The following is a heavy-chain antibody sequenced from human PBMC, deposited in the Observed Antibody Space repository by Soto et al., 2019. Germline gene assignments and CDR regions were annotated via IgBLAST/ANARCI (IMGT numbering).Heavy chain of an antibody. CDR1: GFTFSSYA. CDR3: AKVLTAGGLDY. CDR2: ISGSGGST. D-gene: IGHD6-13*01. Sequence: GGSLRLSCSASGFTFSSYAMHWVRQAPGKGLEYVSAISGSGGSTYYADSVKGRFTISRDNSKNTLYLQMNSLSAEDTAVYFCAKVLTAGGLDYWGQGTLVTVSS. J-gene: IGHJ4*02. V-gene: IGHV3-64*04.